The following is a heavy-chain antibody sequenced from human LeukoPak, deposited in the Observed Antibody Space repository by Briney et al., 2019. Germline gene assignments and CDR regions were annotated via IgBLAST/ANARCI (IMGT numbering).Heavy chain of an antibody. CDR2: ISSSSSTI. CDR1: GFTFSSYS. CDR3: ARVLDGYNYDAFDI. V-gene: IGHV3-48*04. J-gene: IGHJ3*02. Sequence: GGSLRLSCAASGFTFSSYSMNWVRQAPGKGLEWVSYISSSSSTIYYADSVKGRFTISRDNAKNSLYLQMNSLRAEDTAVYYCARVLDGYNYDAFDIWGQGTMVTVSS. D-gene: IGHD5-24*01.